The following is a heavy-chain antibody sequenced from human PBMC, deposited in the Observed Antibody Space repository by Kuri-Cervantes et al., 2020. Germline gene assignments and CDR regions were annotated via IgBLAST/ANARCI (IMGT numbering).Heavy chain of an antibody. CDR3: ARHKQWLVGLDF. V-gene: IGHV4-34*01. CDR1: IGSFSSYF. D-gene: IGHD6-19*01. Sequence: GSLRLSCDVYIGSFSSYFWSWIRQSPGKGLEWIGEINHRGSTNYNPSLMGRVTISVDTSKNQFSLKLSSVTAADTAMYYCARHKQWLVGLDFWGQGTLVTVSS. J-gene: IGHJ4*02. CDR2: INHRGST.